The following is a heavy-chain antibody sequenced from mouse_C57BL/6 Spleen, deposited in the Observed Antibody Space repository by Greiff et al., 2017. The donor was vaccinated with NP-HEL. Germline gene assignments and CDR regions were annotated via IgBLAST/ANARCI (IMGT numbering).Heavy chain of an antibody. Sequence: EVKLVESGGDLVKPGGSLKLSCAASGFTFSSYGMSWVRQTPDKRLEWVATISSGGSYTYYPDSVKGRFTISRDNAKNTLDLQMSSLKSEDTAMYYCARHRGGGSNHFDVWGKGTTVTGSS. J-gene: IGHJ1*03. D-gene: IGHD1-1*01. CDR2: ISSGGSYT. CDR1: GFTFSSYG. V-gene: IGHV5-6*02. CDR3: ARHRGGGSNHFDV.